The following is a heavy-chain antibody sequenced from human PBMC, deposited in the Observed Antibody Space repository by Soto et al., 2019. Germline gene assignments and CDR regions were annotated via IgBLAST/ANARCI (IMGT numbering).Heavy chain of an antibody. V-gene: IGHV4-4*02. CDR3: ARYSDSGLYYYFALDV. CDR1: GDSISSSNW. D-gene: IGHD6-13*01. Sequence: KSSETLSLTCAVSGDSISSSNWWTWVRQPPGKGLEWIGDIYQTGITNSNPSLKSRVTMSIDKSKNQFSLKLTSVTAADTAVYYCARYSDSGLYYYFALDVWGQGTTVTVSS. CDR2: IYQTGIT. J-gene: IGHJ6*02.